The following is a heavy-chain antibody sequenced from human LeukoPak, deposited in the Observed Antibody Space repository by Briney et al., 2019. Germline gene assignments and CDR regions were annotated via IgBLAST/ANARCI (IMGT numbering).Heavy chain of an antibody. CDR2: IYYSGST. Sequence: SETLSLTCTVSGGSISSYYWSWIRQPPGKGLEWIGYIYYSGSTNYNPSLKSRVTISVDTSKNQFSLKLSSVTAADTAVYYCARARSHSSSSQYFDLWGRGTLVTVSS. J-gene: IGHJ2*01. CDR3: ARARSHSSSSQYFDL. D-gene: IGHD6-6*01. V-gene: IGHV4-59*01. CDR1: GGSISSYY.